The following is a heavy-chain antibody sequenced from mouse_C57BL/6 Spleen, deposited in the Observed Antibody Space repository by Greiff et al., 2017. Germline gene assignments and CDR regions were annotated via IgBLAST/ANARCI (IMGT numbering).Heavy chain of an antibody. CDR2: IYPGSGST. V-gene: IGHV1-55*01. CDR3: AREGTAQALAY. Sequence: QVQLQQSGAELVQPGASVKLSCKASGYTFTSYWITWVKQRPGQGLEWIGDIYPGSGSTNYNEKFKSKATLTVDTSSSTAYMQLSSLTSEDSAVYYCAREGTAQALAYWGQGTLVTVSA. CDR1: GYTFTSYW. D-gene: IGHD3-2*02. J-gene: IGHJ3*01.